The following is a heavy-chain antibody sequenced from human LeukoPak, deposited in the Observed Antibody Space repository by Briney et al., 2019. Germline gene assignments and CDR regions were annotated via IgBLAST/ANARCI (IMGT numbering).Heavy chain of an antibody. CDR1: GGSISSGGSS. CDR3: ARDRGRITIFGVAMSGMDV. D-gene: IGHD3-3*01. V-gene: IGHV4-30-2*01. Sequence: SETLSLTCAVSGGSISSGGSSWSWIRQPPGKGLESFELIYHSGSTYYDPSLKSRVTISVDRSKNQFSMKLSSVTAADTAVYYCARDRGRITIFGVAMSGMDVWGQGTTVTVSS. CDR2: IYHSGST. J-gene: IGHJ6*02.